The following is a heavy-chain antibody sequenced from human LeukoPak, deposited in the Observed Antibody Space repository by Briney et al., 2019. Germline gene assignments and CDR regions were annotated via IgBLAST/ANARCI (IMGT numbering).Heavy chain of an antibody. J-gene: IGHJ4*02. D-gene: IGHD3-3*01. CDR1: GGSISSYY. CDR2: IYYSGST. V-gene: IGHV4-59*08. CDR3: ASTAYNDFWSGRPGYFDY. Sequence: SETLSLTCTVSGGSISSYYWSWIRQPPGKGLEWIGYIYYSGSTNYNPSLKSRVTISVDTSKNQFSLKLSSVTAADTAVYYCASTAYNDFWSGRPGYFDYWGQGALVTVSS.